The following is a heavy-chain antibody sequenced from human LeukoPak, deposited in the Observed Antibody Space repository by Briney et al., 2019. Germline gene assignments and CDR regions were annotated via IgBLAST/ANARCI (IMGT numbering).Heavy chain of an antibody. CDR1: GYTFTGYY. Sequence: GASVKVSCKASGYTFTGYYMHWVRQAPGQGLEWMGWINPNSGGTNYAQKFQGRVTMTRDTSISTAYMELSRLRSDDTAVYYCVRDQYLNVTTGLDEWGQGTLVTVSS. V-gene: IGHV1-2*02. CDR2: INPNSGGT. D-gene: IGHD3-9*01. CDR3: VRDQYLNVTTGLDE. J-gene: IGHJ4*02.